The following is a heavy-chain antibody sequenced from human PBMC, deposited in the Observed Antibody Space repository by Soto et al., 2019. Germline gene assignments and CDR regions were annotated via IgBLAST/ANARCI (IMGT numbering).Heavy chain of an antibody. D-gene: IGHD6-13*01. CDR3: TRRSSSSWPYYYYYMDV. V-gene: IGHV3-73*01. J-gene: IGHJ6*03. CDR1: GFTFSGSA. Sequence: GGSLRLSCAASGFTFSGSAMHWVRQASGKGLEWVGRIRSKANSYATAYAASVKGRFTISRDDSKNTAYLQMNSLKTEDTAVYYCTRRSSSSWPYYYYYMDVWGKGTTVTVSS. CDR2: IRSKANSYAT.